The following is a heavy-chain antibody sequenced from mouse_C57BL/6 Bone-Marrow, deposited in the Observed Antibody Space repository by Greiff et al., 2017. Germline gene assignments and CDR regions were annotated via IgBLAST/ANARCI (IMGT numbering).Heavy chain of an antibody. CDR2: ISSGSSTI. CDR3: AITTVVATDAMDY. V-gene: IGHV5-17*01. D-gene: IGHD1-1*01. CDR1: GFTFSDYG. Sequence: EVQVVESGGGLVKPGGSLKLSCAASGFTFSDYGMHWVRQAPEKGLEWVAYISSGSSTIYYADTVKGRFTISRDNAKNTLFLQMTSLRSEDTAMYYCAITTVVATDAMDYWGQGTSVTVSS. J-gene: IGHJ4*01.